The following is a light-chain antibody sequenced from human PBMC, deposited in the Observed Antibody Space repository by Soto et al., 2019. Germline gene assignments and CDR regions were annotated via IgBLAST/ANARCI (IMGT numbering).Light chain of an antibody. J-gene: IGKJ1*01. V-gene: IGKV1-39*01. CDR1: QSISSY. Sequence: DIQMTPSPSSLSASVVDIVNITFRASQSISSYLNSYQQKPGKAPKLLIYAASSLQSGVPSRFSGSGSGTEFTLTISSLQPDDFATYYCQQYTSYSWTFGQGTKVAIK. CDR2: AAS. CDR3: QQYTSYSWT.